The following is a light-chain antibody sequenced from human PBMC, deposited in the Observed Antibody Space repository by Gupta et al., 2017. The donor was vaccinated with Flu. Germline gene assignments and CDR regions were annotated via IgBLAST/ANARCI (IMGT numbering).Light chain of an antibody. CDR3: QQLNIYPPIT. V-gene: IGKV1-9*01. J-gene: IGKJ5*01. CDR1: QVIGSY. CDR2: AAS. Sequence: DIKLTQSPSFLSASVGDRVTITCRASQVIGSYFAWYQQKPGKAPKLLIYAASTLQSGVPSRFSGSGSGTEFTLTISSLQPEDFATYYCQQLNIYPPITFGQGTRLEIK.